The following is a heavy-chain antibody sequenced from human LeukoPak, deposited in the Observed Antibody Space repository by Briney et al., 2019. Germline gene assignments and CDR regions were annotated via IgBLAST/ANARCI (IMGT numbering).Heavy chain of an antibody. D-gene: IGHD1-26*01. V-gene: IGHV1-2*02. J-gene: IGHJ4*02. CDR1: GYTFTGYY. Sequence: ASVKVSCKASGYTFTGYYMHWIRQAPGQGLEWMGWINPNSGRTNYAQKFQGRVTMTSDTPISTAYMDLSRLRSDDTAVYYCARDMDSGPDFFDYWGLGTLVTVSS. CDR2: INPNSGRT. CDR3: ARDMDSGPDFFDY.